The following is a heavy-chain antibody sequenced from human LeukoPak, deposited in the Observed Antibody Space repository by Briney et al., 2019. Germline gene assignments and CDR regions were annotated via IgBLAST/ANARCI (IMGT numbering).Heavy chain of an antibody. CDR1: GFTFSSYA. V-gene: IGHV3-30-3*01. J-gene: IGHJ4*02. CDR2: ISYDGSNK. D-gene: IGHD2-8*01. Sequence: AGGSLRLSCAASGFTFSSYAMHWVRQAPVKGLGWVAVISYDGSNKYYADSVKGRFTISRDNSKNTLYLQMNSLRAEDTAVYYCARDGGDASEYYFDYWGQGTLVTVSS. CDR3: ARDGGDASEYYFDY.